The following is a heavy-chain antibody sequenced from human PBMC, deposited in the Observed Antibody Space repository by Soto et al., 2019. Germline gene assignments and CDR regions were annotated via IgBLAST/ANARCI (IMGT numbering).Heavy chain of an antibody. CDR3: ARNVLYYFDY. D-gene: IGHD3-10*02. CDR1: GGSFSSYT. V-gene: IGHV1-69*02. CDR2: IIPILGIA. J-gene: IGHJ4*02. Sequence: GASVKVSCEACGGSFSSYTISWVRQAPGQGLEWMGRIIPILGIANYAQKFQGRVTITADKSTSTAYMELSSLRSEDTAVYYCARNVLYYFDYWGQGTLVTVSS.